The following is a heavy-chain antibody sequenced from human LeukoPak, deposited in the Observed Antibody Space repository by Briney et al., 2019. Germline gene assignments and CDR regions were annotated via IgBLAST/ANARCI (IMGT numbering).Heavy chain of an antibody. CDR1: GFTFTDYN. Sequence: PGGSLRLSCAASGFTFTDYNLNWVRQAPGKGLEWVSSISSNDVYIYYADSVQGRFTVSRDNARNSLYLQMNSLRAEDTGVYYCAGDKTTSGYYEFDFWGQGALVTVSS. D-gene: IGHD5-12*01. CDR3: AGDKTTSGYYEFDF. V-gene: IGHV3-21*04. CDR2: ISSNDVYI. J-gene: IGHJ4*02.